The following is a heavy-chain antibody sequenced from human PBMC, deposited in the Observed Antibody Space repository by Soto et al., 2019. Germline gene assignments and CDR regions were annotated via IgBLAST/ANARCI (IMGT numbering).Heavy chain of an antibody. V-gene: IGHV4-39*01. CDR3: ARQGIAAAGRYYYYYGMDV. D-gene: IGHD6-13*01. Sequence: PSETLSLTCTVSGGSISSSSYYWGWIRQPPGKGLEWIGSIYYSGSTYHNPSLKSRVTISVDTSKNQFSLKLSSVTAADTAVYYCARQGIAAAGRYYYYYGMDVWGQGTTVTVSS. CDR1: GGSISSSSYY. CDR2: IYYSGST. J-gene: IGHJ6*02.